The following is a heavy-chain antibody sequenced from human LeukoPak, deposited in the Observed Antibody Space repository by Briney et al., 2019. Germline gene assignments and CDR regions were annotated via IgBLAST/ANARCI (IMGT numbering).Heavy chain of an antibody. D-gene: IGHD3-3*01. CDR2: MNPNSGNT. V-gene: IGHV1-8*03. CDR3: ARAKLSITIFGVVINYFDY. Sequence: ASVKVSCKVSGYTFTSYDINWVRQATGQGLEWMGWMNPNSGNTGYAQKFQGRVTITRNTSISTAYMELSSLRSEDTAVYYCARAKLSITIFGVVINYFDYWGQGTPVTVSS. J-gene: IGHJ4*02. CDR1: GYTFTSYD.